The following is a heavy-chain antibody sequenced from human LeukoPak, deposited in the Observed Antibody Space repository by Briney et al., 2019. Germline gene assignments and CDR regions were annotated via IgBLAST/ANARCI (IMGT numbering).Heavy chain of an antibody. J-gene: IGHJ4*02. CDR3: AREQVGTAVAGTFEY. V-gene: IGHV4-59*01. CDR2: IYYSGST. Sequence: PSETLSLTCTVSGGSIISYYWSWIRQPPGKGLEWIGYIYYSGSTKYNPSLKSRVSISLDTSKNQFSLKLNSVTAADTGVYYCAREQVGTAVAGTFEYWGQGTLVTVSS. D-gene: IGHD6-19*01. CDR1: GGSIISYY.